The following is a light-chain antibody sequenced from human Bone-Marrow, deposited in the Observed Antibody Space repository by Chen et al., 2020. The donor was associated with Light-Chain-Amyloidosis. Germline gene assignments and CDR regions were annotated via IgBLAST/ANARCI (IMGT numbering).Light chain of an antibody. J-gene: IGLJ2*01. Sequence: QSALTQPASVSGSPGQSITISCTGTSSDVGGYNYVSWYQQHPGKAPKLMIYEVSNRPSGVSNRFSGSKSGYTASLTISGLQAEDEADYYCRSYTSSSTLVFGGGTKLTVL. CDR2: EVS. CDR3: RSYTSSSTLV. V-gene: IGLV2-14*01. CDR1: SSDVGGYNY.